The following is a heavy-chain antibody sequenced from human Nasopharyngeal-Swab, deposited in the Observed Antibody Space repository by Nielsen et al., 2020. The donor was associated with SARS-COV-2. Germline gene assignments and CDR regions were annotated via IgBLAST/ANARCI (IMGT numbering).Heavy chain of an antibody. Sequence: GGTLRLSCAASGFTFSSDSMNWVRKAPGKGLEGVSYISSSSSTIYYADSVKGRFTISRDNAKNSLYLQMNSLRDEDTAVYYCARDPQGDIVVVVAPTTSPRYYYYGMDVWGQGTTVTVSS. CDR3: ARDPQGDIVVVVAPTTSPRYYYYGMDV. D-gene: IGHD2-15*01. J-gene: IGHJ6*02. CDR2: ISSSSSTI. CDR1: GFTFSSDS. V-gene: IGHV3-48*02.